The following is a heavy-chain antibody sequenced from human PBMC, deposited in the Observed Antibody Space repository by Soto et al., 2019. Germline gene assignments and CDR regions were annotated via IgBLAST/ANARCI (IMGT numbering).Heavy chain of an antibody. CDR1: GGSVSSGSYY. CDR3: ARDHLVPVAGNEQDYYYYGMDV. Sequence: SETLSLTCTVSGGSVSSGSYYWSWIRQPPGKGLEWIGYIYYSGSTNYNPSLKSRVTISVDTSKNQFSLKLSSVTAADTAVYYCARDHLVPVAGNEQDYYYYGMDVWGQGTTVTVSS. CDR2: IYYSGST. D-gene: IGHD6-19*01. J-gene: IGHJ6*02. V-gene: IGHV4-61*01.